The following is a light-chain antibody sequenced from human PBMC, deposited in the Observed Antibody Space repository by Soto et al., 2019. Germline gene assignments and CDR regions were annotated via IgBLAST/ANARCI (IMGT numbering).Light chain of an antibody. J-gene: IGKJ1*01. V-gene: IGKV1-27*01. Sequence: DIQMTQSPSSLSASVGDRVTITCRASQGISNYLAWYQQKPGKVPKLLIYAASTLQSGVPSRFSGSGSGTDFTLTVGNRQPEDVATYSCQKSNSAPQAFGQGTEVEIK. CDR2: AAS. CDR1: QGISNY. CDR3: QKSNSAPQA.